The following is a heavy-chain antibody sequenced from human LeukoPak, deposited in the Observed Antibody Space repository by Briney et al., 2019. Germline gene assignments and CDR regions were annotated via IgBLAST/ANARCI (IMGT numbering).Heavy chain of an antibody. CDR3: ARGDSGYDWSNFDY. CDR1: GYTFTNYY. CDR2: INPSGGST. J-gene: IGHJ4*02. Sequence: ASVKVSCKASGYTFTNYYMSGVRQAPGQGLEWMGIINPSGGSTSYALKFQGRVTMTRDMSTSTVYMQLSSLRSEDTAIYYCARGDSGYDWSNFDYWGQGTLVTVSS. D-gene: IGHD5-12*01. V-gene: IGHV1-46*01.